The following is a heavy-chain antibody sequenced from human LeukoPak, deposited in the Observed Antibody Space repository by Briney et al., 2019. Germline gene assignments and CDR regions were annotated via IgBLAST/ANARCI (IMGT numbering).Heavy chain of an antibody. J-gene: IGHJ4*02. V-gene: IGHV3-64D*06. CDR2: VNNIGGTT. D-gene: IGHD4-17*01. Sequence: SGGSLRLSCSASGFIFSNYAMHWVRQVPGKGLEYVSAVNNIGGTTYYADAVKGRFTIPRDNSKNTLSLQMSSLRPEDTAMYYCVKGRGPTTVTTSGFDYWGQGTLVTVSS. CDR3: VKGRGPTTVTTSGFDY. CDR1: GFIFSNYA.